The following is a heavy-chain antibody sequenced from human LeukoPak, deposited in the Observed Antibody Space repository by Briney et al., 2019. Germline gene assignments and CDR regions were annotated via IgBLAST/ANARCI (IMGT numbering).Heavy chain of an antibody. CDR2: MSYDGSNE. CDR1: GFTFSSYG. CDR3: ARDLYGDQKYFYYMDV. V-gene: IGHV3-30*19. D-gene: IGHD4-17*01. J-gene: IGHJ6*03. Sequence: GGSLRLSCAASGFTFSSYGMHWVRQAPGKGLEWVALMSYDGSNEYYADSVKGRFTISRDNSKNTLYLQMNSLREDTAVYYCARDLYGDQKYFYYMDVWGRGTTVTVSS.